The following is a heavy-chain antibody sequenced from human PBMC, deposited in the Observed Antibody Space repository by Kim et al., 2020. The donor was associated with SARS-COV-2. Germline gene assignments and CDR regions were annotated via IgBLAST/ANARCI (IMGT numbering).Heavy chain of an antibody. CDR1: GGTFSSYT. CDR3: ATDYDSSGYYDY. V-gene: IGHV1-69*04. Sequence: SVKVSCKASGGTFSSYTISWVRQAPGQGLEWMGRIIPILGIANYAQKFQGRVTITADKSTSTAYMELSSLRSEDTAVYYCATDYDSSGYYDYWGQGTLVTVSS. J-gene: IGHJ4*02. CDR2: IIPILGIA. D-gene: IGHD3-22*01.